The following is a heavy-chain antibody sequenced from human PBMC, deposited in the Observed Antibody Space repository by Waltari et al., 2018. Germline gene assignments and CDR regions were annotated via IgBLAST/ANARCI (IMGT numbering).Heavy chain of an antibody. Sequence: QVQLQESGPGLVKPSETLSLTCTVSGGSISSYYWSWIRQPPGKGLEWIGYIYYRGSTNYNPALKSRVTISVDTSKNQFSLKLSSVTAADTAVYYCARVSVAGTGTYYFDYWGQGTLVTVSS. CDR2: IYYRGST. J-gene: IGHJ4*02. CDR3: ARVSVAGTGTYYFDY. CDR1: GGSISSYY. D-gene: IGHD6-19*01. V-gene: IGHV4-59*01.